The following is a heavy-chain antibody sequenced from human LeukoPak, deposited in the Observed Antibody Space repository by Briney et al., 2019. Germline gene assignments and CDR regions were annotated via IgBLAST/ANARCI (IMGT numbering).Heavy chain of an antibody. CDR3: AMVRGVIYFDY. Sequence: SGGSLRLSCAASGFTVSSNYMSWVRQAPGKGLEWVSVIYSDGSTYYADSVKGRFTISRDNSKNTLYLQMNSLRAEDTAVYYCAMVRGVIYFDYWGQGTLVTVSS. J-gene: IGHJ4*02. D-gene: IGHD3-10*01. V-gene: IGHV3-66*01. CDR1: GFTVSSNY. CDR2: IYSDGST.